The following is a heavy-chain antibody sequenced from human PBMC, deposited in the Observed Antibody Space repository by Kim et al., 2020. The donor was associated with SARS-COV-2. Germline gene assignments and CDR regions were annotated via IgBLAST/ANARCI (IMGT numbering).Heavy chain of an antibody. J-gene: IGHJ4*02. CDR1: GGSISSRSYY. Sequence: SETLSLTCTVSGGSISSRSYYWGWIRQPPGKGLEWIGNIYYSGSTYYKPSLKSRITISVDTSKIQFSLKLSSVTAADTAVYYCARHEDNYKSFDYWGQGTLVTVSS. D-gene: IGHD1-20*01. V-gene: IGHV4-39*01. CDR3: ARHEDNYKSFDY. CDR2: IYYSGST.